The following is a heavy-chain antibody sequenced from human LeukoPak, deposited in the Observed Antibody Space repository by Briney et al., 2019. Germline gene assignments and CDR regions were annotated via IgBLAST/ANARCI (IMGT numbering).Heavy chain of an antibody. D-gene: IGHD2-2*01. Sequence: ASVKVSCKASGYTFTGYYMHWVRQAPGQVLEWMGWINPSSGGTNYAQKFQGRVTMTRDTSISTAYMELSRLRSDDTAVYYCARDIGEDCSSTSCYPWGQGTLVTVSS. CDR3: ARDIGEDCSSTSCYP. J-gene: IGHJ5*02. V-gene: IGHV1-2*02. CDR2: INPSSGGT. CDR1: GYTFTGYY.